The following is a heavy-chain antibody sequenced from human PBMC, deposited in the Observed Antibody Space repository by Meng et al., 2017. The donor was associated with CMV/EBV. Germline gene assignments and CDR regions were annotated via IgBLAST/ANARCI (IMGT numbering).Heavy chain of an antibody. J-gene: IGHJ4*02. V-gene: IGHV4-59*01. CDR1: GGSISSYY. CDR2: IYYSGST. CDR3: ARVVGDVVVPAATQYYFDY. D-gene: IGHD2-2*01. Sequence: SETLSLTCTVSGGSISSYYWSWIRQPPGKGLEWIGYIYYSGSTNYNPSLKSRVTISVVTSKNQFSLKLSSVTAADTAVYYCARVVGDVVVPAATQYYFDYWGQGTLVTVSS.